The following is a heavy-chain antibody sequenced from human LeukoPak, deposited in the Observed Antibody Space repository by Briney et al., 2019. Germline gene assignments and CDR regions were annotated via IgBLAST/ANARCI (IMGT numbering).Heavy chain of an antibody. D-gene: IGHD6-13*01. J-gene: IGHJ4*02. CDR1: GYSFTNYW. CDR2: IYPGDSDT. Sequence: GESLKISCKASGYSFTNYWIAWVRHMPGKGLEWMGIIYPGDSDTKYSPSFQGQVTISADSSISTAYLQWSSLEASDTAMYYCARHSSSWYYFDYWGQGTLVTVSS. CDR3: ARHSSSWYYFDY. V-gene: IGHV5-51*01.